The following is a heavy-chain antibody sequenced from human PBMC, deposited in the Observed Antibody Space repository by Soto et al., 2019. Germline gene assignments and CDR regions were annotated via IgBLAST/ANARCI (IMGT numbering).Heavy chain of an antibody. Sequence: ASVKVSCKASGYSFTSYGISWVRQAPGQGLEWMGWISAYNGNTNYAQKFQGRVTMTTDTSTSTAYMELRSLRSDDTAVYYCARDAVPAAENWFDPWGQGTLVTVSS. CDR2: ISAYNGNT. CDR1: GYSFTSYG. CDR3: ARDAVPAAENWFDP. J-gene: IGHJ5*02. D-gene: IGHD2-2*01. V-gene: IGHV1-18*01.